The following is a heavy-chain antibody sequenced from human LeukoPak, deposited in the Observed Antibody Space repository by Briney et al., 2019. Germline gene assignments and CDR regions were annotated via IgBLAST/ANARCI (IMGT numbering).Heavy chain of an antibody. D-gene: IGHD2-15*01. V-gene: IGHV4-34*01. CDR3: ARVPWSSNCSGGSCYYFDY. CDR2: INHSGST. Sequence: SETLSLTCAVYGGSFSGYYWSWIRQPPGKGLEWIGEINHSGSTNYNPSLKSRVTISVDTSKNQFSLKLSSVTAADTAVYYCARVPWSSNCSGGSCYYFDYWGQGTLVTVSS. J-gene: IGHJ4*02. CDR1: GGSFSGYY.